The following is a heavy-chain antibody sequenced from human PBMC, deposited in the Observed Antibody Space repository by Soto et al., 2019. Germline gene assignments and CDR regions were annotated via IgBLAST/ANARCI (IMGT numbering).Heavy chain of an antibody. V-gene: IGHV1-58*01. J-gene: IGHJ6*02. D-gene: IGHD4-17*01. CDR2: IVVGSGNT. CDR3: AAVSSTVPSSYYYYGMDV. Sequence: SVKVSCKASGFTFTSSAVQRVRQARGQRLEWIGWIVVGSGNTNYAQKFQERVTITRDMSTSTAYMELSSLRSEDTAVYYCAAVSSTVPSSYYYYGMDVWGQGTAVTVS. CDR1: GFTFTSSA.